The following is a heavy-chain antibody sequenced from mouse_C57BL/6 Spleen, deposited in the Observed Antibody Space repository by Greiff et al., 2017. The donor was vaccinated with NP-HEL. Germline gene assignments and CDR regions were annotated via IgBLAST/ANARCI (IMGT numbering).Heavy chain of an antibody. Sequence: VQLQQPGAELVKPGASVKLSCKASGYTFTSYWMQWVKQRPGQGLEWIGEIDPSDSYTNYNQKFKGKATLTVDTSSSTAYMQLSSLTSEDSAVYYCARELSYYGSSYEEDFDYWGQGTTLTVSS. D-gene: IGHD1-1*01. CDR3: ARELSYYGSSYEEDFDY. CDR2: IDPSDSYT. J-gene: IGHJ2*01. V-gene: IGHV1-50*01. CDR1: GYTFTSYW.